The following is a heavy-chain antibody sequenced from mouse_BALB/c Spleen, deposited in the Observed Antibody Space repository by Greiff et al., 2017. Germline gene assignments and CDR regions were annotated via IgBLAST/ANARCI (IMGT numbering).Heavy chain of an antibody. D-gene: IGHD2-4*01. V-gene: IGHV1S26*01. CDR1: GYTFTSYN. Sequence: VQLQQPGAELVKPGASVKMSCKASGYTFTSYNMHWVKQTPGQGLEWIGYINPSSGYTNYNQKFKDKATLTADKSSSTAYMQLSSLTSEDAAVYYCARYLDYGAYWGQGTLVTVSA. CDR3: ARYLDYGAY. J-gene: IGHJ3*01. CDR2: INPSSGYT.